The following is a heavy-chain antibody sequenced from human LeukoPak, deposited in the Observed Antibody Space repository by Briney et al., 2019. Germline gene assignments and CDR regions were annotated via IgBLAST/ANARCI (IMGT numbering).Heavy chain of an antibody. V-gene: IGHV3-23*01. CDR3: AKDLGSVVTPPSLDY. Sequence: GGSLRLSCAASGFTFSSYAMSWVRQAPGKGLEWVSAASGSGGSTYYADSVKGRFTISRNNSKNTLYLQMNSLRAEDTAVYYCAKDLGSVVTPPSLDYWGQGTLVTVSS. J-gene: IGHJ4*02. CDR2: ASGSGGST. D-gene: IGHD4-23*01. CDR1: GFTFSSYA.